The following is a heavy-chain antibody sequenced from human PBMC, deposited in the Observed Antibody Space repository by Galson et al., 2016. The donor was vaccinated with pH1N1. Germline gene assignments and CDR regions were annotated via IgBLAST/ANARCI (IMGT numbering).Heavy chain of an antibody. CDR2: IHLAGSLI. V-gene: IGHV5-51*01. Sequence: QSGAEVKKPGESLKISCQGSGYNFPTSWIGWVRQMPGKGLEWMAIIHLAGSLIRYRPSFQGQVTISADKSINIVYLEWSSLKASDTATYYCARQNDYGDYRGDAFDIWGQGTMVTVSS. CDR1: GYNFPTSW. D-gene: IGHD4-17*01. CDR3: ARQNDYGDYRGDAFDI. J-gene: IGHJ3*02.